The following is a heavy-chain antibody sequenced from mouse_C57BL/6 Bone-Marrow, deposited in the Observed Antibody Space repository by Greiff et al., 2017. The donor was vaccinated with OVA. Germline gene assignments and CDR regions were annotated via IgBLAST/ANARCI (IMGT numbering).Heavy chain of an antibody. V-gene: IGHV1-42*01. CDR2: INPSTGGT. J-gene: IGHJ1*03. CDR1: GYSFTGYY. Sequence: EVQLQQSGPELVKPGASVKISCKASGYSFTGYYMNWVKQSPEKSLEWIGEINPSTGGTTYNQKFKAKATLTVDKSSSTAYMQLKSLTSEDSAVYYCARKVTTVVAHWYFDVWGTGTTVTVSS. CDR3: ARKVTTVVAHWYFDV. D-gene: IGHD1-1*01.